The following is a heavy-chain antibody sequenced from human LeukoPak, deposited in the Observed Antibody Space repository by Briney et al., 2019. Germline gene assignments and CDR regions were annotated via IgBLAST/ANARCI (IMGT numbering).Heavy chain of an antibody. CDR3: ARTEDYYDSSGYSY. CDR1: GYTFTSYG. D-gene: IGHD3-22*01. J-gene: IGHJ4*02. Sequence: GASVKVSCKASGYTFTSYGISWVRQAPGQGLEWMGWISAYNGNTNYAQKLQGRVTMTTDTSTSTAYMELRSLRSDDTAVYYCARTEDYYDSSGYSYWGQGTLVTVSS. CDR2: ISAYNGNT. V-gene: IGHV1-18*01.